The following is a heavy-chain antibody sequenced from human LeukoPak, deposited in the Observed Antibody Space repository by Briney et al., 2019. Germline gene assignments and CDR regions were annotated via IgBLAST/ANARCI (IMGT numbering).Heavy chain of an antibody. J-gene: IGHJ5*02. CDR3: ARGPLLAARGWFDP. D-gene: IGHD6-6*01. CDR1: GYTFTSYD. V-gene: IGHV1-8*03. CDR2: MNPNSGNT. Sequence: ASVKVSCKASGYTFTSYDINWVRQATGQGLEWMGWMNPNSGNTGYAQKFQGRVTITRNTSISTAYMELSSLRSEDTAVYYCARGPLLAARGWFDPWGQGTLVTVSS.